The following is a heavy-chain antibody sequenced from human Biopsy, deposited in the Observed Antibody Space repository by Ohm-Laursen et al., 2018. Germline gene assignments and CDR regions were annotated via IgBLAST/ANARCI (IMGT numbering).Heavy chain of an antibody. Sequence: TLSLTCIVSGDSLTSGPENWSWIRQSPGQGLEYIGFIYSGGNTNYNPSLESRVTMSVDMPKNQFSLKLSSVTAANTAIYYCARGMRSSGWPYFDSWGQGSLVTVSS. CDR2: IYSGGNT. CDR3: ARGMRSSGWPYFDS. J-gene: IGHJ4*02. D-gene: IGHD6-19*01. CDR1: GDSLTSGPEN. V-gene: IGHV4-61*01.